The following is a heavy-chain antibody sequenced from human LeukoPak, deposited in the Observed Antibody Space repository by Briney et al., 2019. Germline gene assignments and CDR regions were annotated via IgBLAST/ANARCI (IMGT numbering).Heavy chain of an antibody. V-gene: IGHV4-61*02. Sequence: PSETLSLTCTVSGGSISSGSYYWSWIRQPAGKGLEWIGRIYTSGSTNYNPSLKSRVTISVDTSKNQFSLKLSSVTAADTAVYYCARDSTVYYSNYPEGYFDYWGQGTLVTVSS. J-gene: IGHJ4*02. CDR1: GGSISSGSYY. CDR3: ARDSTVYYSNYPEGYFDY. CDR2: IYTSGST. D-gene: IGHD4-11*01.